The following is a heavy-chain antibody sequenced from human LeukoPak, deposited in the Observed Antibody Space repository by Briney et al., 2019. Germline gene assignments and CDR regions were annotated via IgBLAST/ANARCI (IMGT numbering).Heavy chain of an antibody. CDR3: TRPDSGSYQMTH. CDR2: IRSKANSYAT. J-gene: IGHJ4*02. CDR1: GFTFGGSA. V-gene: IGHV3-73*01. Sequence: GGSLRLSCAASGFTFGGSAMHWVRQASGKGLEWVGRIRSKANSYATAYAASVKGRFTISRDDSKNTAYLQMNSLKTEDTAVYYCTRPDSGSYQMTHWGQGTLVTVSS. D-gene: IGHD1-26*01.